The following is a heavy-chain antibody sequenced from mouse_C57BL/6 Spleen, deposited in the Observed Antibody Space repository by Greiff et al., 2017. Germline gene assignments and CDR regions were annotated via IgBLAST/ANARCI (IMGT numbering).Heavy chain of an antibody. Sequence: VQLQQSVAELVRPGASVKLSCTASGFNIKNTYMPWVKQRPEQGLEWIRRINPANGNNKYAPKFQGKATITADTSSNTAYLQLSSLTSEDTAIYDCARYEGYGSSYGDFDVWGTGTTVTVSS. J-gene: IGHJ1*03. D-gene: IGHD1-1*01. CDR2: INPANGNN. CDR1: GFNIKNTY. CDR3: ARYEGYGSSYGDFDV. V-gene: IGHV14-3*01.